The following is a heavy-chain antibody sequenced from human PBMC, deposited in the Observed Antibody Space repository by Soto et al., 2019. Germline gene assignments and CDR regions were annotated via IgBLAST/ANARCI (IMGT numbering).Heavy chain of an antibody. CDR1: GFVFSGYG. V-gene: IGHV3-30*02. Sequence: PGGSLSLSCAASGFVFSGYGMHWVRQAPGKGLEWVALITNNGNNEYYREAVKGRFSISRGRSTNTVDLLMNSLRPEDTGVYYCAKEWPGGVRNFYYAMDVWGQGTKVTVSS. D-gene: IGHD2-15*01. CDR2: ITNNGNNE. CDR3: AKEWPGGVRNFYYAMDV. J-gene: IGHJ6*02.